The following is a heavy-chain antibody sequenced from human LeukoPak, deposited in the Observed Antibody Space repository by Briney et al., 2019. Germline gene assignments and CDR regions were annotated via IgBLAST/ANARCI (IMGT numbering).Heavy chain of an antibody. Sequence: PGRSLRLSCAASGFTFSSYAMHWVRQAPGKGLEWVAVISYDGSNKYYADSVKGRFTISRDNSKNTLYLQMNSLRAEDTAVYYCAKRDYGDYVGMGTLVTVSS. CDR3: AKRDYGDY. CDR2: ISYDGSNK. V-gene: IGHV3-30-3*02. J-gene: IGHJ4*02. CDR1: GFTFSSYA.